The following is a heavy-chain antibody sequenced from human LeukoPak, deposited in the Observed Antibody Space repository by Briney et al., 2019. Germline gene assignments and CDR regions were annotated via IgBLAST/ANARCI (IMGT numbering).Heavy chain of an antibody. V-gene: IGHV3-30-3*01. CDR2: ISYDGSNK. D-gene: IGHD1-1*01. J-gene: IGHJ6*02. CDR3: AKEMERGGYYYYGMDV. CDR1: GFTFSSYA. Sequence: GGSLRLSCAASGFTFSSYAMHWVRQAPGKGLEWVAVISYDGSNKYYADSVKGRFTISRDNSKNTLYLQMNSLRAEDTAVYYCAKEMERGGYYYYGMDVWGQGTRSPSP.